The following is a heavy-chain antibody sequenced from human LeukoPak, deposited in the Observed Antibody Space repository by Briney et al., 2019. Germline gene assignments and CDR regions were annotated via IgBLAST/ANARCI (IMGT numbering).Heavy chain of an antibody. D-gene: IGHD6-19*01. CDR3: ARIPLGYSSGWVFDY. CDR2: TNHSGST. CDR1: GGSFSGYY. V-gene: IGHV4-34*01. J-gene: IGHJ4*02. Sequence: SETLSLTCAVYGGSFSGYYWSWIRQPLGKGLEWIGETNHSGSTNYNPSLKSRVTISVDTSKNQFSLKLSSVTAADTAVYYCARIPLGYSSGWVFDYWGQGTLVTVSS.